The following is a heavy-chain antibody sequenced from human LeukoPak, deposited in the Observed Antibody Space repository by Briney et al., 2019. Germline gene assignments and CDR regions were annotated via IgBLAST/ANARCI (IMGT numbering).Heavy chain of an antibody. J-gene: IGHJ4*02. D-gene: IGHD1-26*01. Sequence: SETLSLTCTVSGGSISSYYWSWIRQPPGKGLEWIGYIYHSGSTYYNPSLKSRVTISVDRSKNQFSLKLSSVTAADTAVYYCAKVGATALLFDYWGQGTLVTVSS. CDR2: IYHSGST. CDR1: GGSISSYY. CDR3: AKVGATALLFDY. V-gene: IGHV4-59*12.